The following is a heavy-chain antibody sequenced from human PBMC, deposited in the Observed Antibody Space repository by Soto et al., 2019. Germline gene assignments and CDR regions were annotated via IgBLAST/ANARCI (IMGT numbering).Heavy chain of an antibody. CDR1: GGSISSGDYY. J-gene: IGHJ4*02. CDR3: ARDIKRDSPYYFDY. Sequence: SETLSLTCTVSGGSISSGDYYWSWIRQPPGKGLEWIGYIYYSGSTYYNPSLKSRVTISVDTSKNQFSLKLSSVTAADTAVYYCARDIKRDSPYYFDYWGQGTLVTVSS. CDR2: IYYSGST. V-gene: IGHV4-30-4*01.